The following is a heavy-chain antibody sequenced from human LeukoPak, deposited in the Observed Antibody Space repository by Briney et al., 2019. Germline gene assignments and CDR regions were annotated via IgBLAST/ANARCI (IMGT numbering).Heavy chain of an antibody. V-gene: IGHV4-39*01. CDR1: GGSITSTTYY. D-gene: IGHD2-2*03. CDR3: ARHEVVIMDIVVVPAARPYNWFDP. Sequence: PSETLSLTCTLSGGSITSTTYYWGWIRQPPGKGLEWIGSSYYSGSTYHNPSLKSRVTISVDTSKNQFSLKLSSVTAADTAVYYCARHEVVIMDIVVVPAARPYNWFDPWGQGTLVTVSS. J-gene: IGHJ5*02. CDR2: SYYSGST.